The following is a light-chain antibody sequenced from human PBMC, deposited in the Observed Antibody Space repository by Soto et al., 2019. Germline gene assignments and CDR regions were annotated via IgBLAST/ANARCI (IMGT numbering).Light chain of an antibody. J-gene: IGLJ1*01. V-gene: IGLV2-14*01. CDR1: SSDVGGYNA. CDR2: DVS. Sequence: QSVLTQPASVSGSPGQSITISCTGTSSDVGGYNAVSWYQQHPGKAPKLMIYDVSNRPSGASDRFSGSKSGNTASLTISGLQVEYEADYYCGSYASGGAYVFGTGTKVT. CDR3: GSYASGGAYV.